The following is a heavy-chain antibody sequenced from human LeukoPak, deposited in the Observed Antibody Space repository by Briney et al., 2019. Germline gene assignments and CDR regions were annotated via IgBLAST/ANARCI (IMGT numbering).Heavy chain of an antibody. J-gene: IGHJ4*02. CDR3: ARDKGGSYFLLDY. CDR1: GYTFTGYY. CDR2: INPNSGGT. Sequence: GASVKGSCKASGYTFTGYYMHWVRQAPGQGLEWMGWINPNSGGTNYAQKFQGRVTMTRDTSISTAYMELSRLRSDDTAVYYCARDKGGSYFLLDYWGQGTLVTVSS. V-gene: IGHV1-2*02. D-gene: IGHD1-26*01.